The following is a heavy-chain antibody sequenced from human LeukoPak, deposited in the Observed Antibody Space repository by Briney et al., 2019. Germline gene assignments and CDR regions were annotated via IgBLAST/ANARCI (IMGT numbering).Heavy chain of an antibody. CDR1: GFTFSSYA. CDR2: ISYDGSNK. V-gene: IGHV3-30-3*01. D-gene: IGHD1-26*01. CDR3: ARESGGDAFDI. Sequence: GGSLRLSCAASGFTFSSYAMHWVRQAPGKGLEWVAVISYDGSNKYHADSVKGRFTISRDNSKNTLYLQMNSLRAEDTAVYYCARESGGDAFDIWGQGTMVTVSS. J-gene: IGHJ3*02.